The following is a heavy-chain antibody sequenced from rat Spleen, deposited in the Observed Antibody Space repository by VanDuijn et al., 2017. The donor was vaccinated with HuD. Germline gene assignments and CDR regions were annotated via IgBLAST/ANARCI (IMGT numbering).Heavy chain of an antibody. Sequence: EVQLVESGGGLVQPGRSLKLSCEASGFTFSNFGMHWIRQAPTKGLEWVASISPSGAISNYRDSVQGRFTISRDKAKRTLYLQMDSLRSEDSATYYCATDGYYDGTYYSVYVMDAWGQGASVTVSS. J-gene: IGHJ4*01. D-gene: IGHD1-12*02. CDR1: GFTFSNFG. CDR3: ATDGYYDGTYYSVYVMDA. V-gene: IGHV5-19*01. CDR2: ISPSGAIS.